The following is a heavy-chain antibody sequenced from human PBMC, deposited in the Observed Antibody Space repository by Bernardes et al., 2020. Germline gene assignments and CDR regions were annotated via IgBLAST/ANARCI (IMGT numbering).Heavy chain of an antibody. CDR3: ARVTGITIFGVAQPPRRDSWYFDL. J-gene: IGHJ2*01. Sequence: ASVKVSCKASGYTFTGYYMHWVRQAPGQGLEWMGRINPNSGGTNYAQKFQGRVTMTRDTSISTAYMELSRLRSDDTAVYYCARVTGITIFGVAQPPRRDSWYFDLWGRGTLVTVSS. CDR1: GYTFTGYY. D-gene: IGHD3-3*01. CDR2: INPNSGGT. V-gene: IGHV1-2*06.